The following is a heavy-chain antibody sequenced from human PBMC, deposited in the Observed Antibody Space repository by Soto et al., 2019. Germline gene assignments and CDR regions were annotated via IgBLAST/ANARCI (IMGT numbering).Heavy chain of an antibody. CDR3: VRDGTKTLRDWFDP. CDR2: INHSGST. V-gene: IGHV4-34*01. J-gene: IGHJ5*02. D-gene: IGHD1-1*01. CDR1: GGSFSGYY. Sequence: SETLSLTCAVYGGSFSGYYWSWIRQPPGKGLEWIGEINHSGSTNYNPSLKSRVTISVDTSKKQFSLKLRSVTAADTAVYYCVRDGTKTLRDWFDPWGQGXSVTVYS.